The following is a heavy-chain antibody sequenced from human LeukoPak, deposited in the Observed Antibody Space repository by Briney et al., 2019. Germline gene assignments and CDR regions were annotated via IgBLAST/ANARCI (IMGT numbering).Heavy chain of an antibody. Sequence: GASLRLSCGASGFTFSSYAMNWVRQAPGKRLEWVSGITGSGGSTYYADYVKGRFTISRDNSKNTLYLQMKSLRAEDTGVYYCAKGQGSDYLPTFDSWGQGTLVNVPS. D-gene: IGHD4-11*01. V-gene: IGHV3-23*01. CDR1: GFTFSSYA. CDR2: ITGSGGST. CDR3: AKGQGSDYLPTFDS. J-gene: IGHJ4*02.